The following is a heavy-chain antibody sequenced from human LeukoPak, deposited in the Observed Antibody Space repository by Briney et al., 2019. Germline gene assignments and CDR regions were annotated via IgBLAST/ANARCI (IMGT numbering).Heavy chain of an antibody. CDR1: GFTFSSYA. CDR2: ISYDGSNK. Sequence: PGRSLRLSCAASGFTFSSYAMHWVRQAPGKGLEWVAVISYDGSNKYYADSVKGRFTISRDNSKNTLYLQMNSLRAEDTAVYYCARAFPAYSYGYDPGYWGQGTLVTVSS. CDR3: ARAFPAYSYGYDPGY. V-gene: IGHV3-30-3*01. J-gene: IGHJ4*02. D-gene: IGHD5-18*01.